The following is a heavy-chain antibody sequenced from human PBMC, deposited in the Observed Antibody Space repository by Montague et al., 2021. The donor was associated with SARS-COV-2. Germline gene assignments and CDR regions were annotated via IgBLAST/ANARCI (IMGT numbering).Heavy chain of an antibody. V-gene: IGHV1-24*01. D-gene: IGHD5-18*01. Sequence: TVKVSCKAFGYTLSEVPIHLLRQAPGEGLEWMGSFDPEHGETHYTQKFQGRVTMTEDPSTETAHLELSNLKSDDTALYYCSRGYNYGPFDLWGQGKVVTVSS. J-gene: IGHJ4*02. CDR1: GYTLSEVP. CDR3: SRGYNYGPFDL. CDR2: FDPEHGET.